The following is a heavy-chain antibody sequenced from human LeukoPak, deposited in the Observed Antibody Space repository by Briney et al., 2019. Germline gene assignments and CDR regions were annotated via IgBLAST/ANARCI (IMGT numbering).Heavy chain of an antibody. CDR3: ARDFWDSSGSCEY. Sequence: GGSLRLSCAASGFTFSSYWMSWVRQAPGKGLEWVANIKQDGSEKYYVDSVKGRFTISRDNAKNSLYLQMNSLRAEDTAVYYCARDFWDSSGSCEYWGQGTLVTVSS. V-gene: IGHV3-7*01. CDR2: IKQDGSEK. CDR1: GFTFSSYW. J-gene: IGHJ4*02. D-gene: IGHD3-22*01.